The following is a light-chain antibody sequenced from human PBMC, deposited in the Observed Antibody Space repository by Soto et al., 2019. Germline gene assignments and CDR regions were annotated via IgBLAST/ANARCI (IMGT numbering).Light chain of an antibody. CDR1: QSVSSNY. CDR3: QQYGSSPQT. Sequence: EIVLTQSPGTLSLSPGERATLSCRARQSVSSNYLAWYQQKPGQAPRLLIYGASTRATGIPDRYSGSGSGTEFTLTISRLEPEDSAVYYCQQYGSSPQTFGQGTKVEIK. V-gene: IGKV3-20*01. CDR2: GAS. J-gene: IGKJ1*01.